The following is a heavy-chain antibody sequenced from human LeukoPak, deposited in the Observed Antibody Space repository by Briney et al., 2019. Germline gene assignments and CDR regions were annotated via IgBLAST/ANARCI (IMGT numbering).Heavy chain of an antibody. CDR1: GYIFTSYD. CDR3: ARGGRIAAAEIDY. CDR2: MNPNSGNT. Sequence: ASVKVSCKASGYIFTSYDINWVRQATGQGLEWMGWMNPNSGNTGYAQKFQGRVTMTRNTSISTAYMELNSLRSEDTAVYYCARGGRIAAAEIDYWGQGTLVTVSS. V-gene: IGHV1-8*01. D-gene: IGHD6-13*01. J-gene: IGHJ4*02.